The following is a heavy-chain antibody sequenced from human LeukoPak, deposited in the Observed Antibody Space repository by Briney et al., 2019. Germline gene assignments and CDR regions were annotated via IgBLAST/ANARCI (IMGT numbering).Heavy chain of an antibody. CDR1: GGTFSSYA. J-gene: IGHJ6*03. V-gene: IGHV1-69*06. CDR3: ARDTLFAVDTAMPTNYYYYMDV. Sequence: GSSVKVSCKASGGTFSSYAISWVRQAPGQGLEWMGGIIPIFGTANYAQKFQGRVTITADKSTSTAYMELSSLRSEDTAVYYCARDTLFAVDTAMPTNYYYYMDVWGKGTTVTVSS. CDR2: IIPIFGTA. D-gene: IGHD5-18*01.